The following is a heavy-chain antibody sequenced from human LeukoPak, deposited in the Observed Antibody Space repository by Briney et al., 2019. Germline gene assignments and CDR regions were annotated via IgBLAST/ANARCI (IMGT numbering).Heavy chain of an antibody. Sequence: GGSLRLSCAASGFTFSSYGMHWVRQAPGKGLEWVAFIRYDGSNKYYADSVKGRFTISRDNSKNTLYLQMNSLRAEDTAVYYCARTVFGYSSGWSVRGAFDIWGQGTMVTVSS. D-gene: IGHD6-19*01. CDR2: IRYDGSNK. V-gene: IGHV3-30*02. CDR1: GFTFSSYG. CDR3: ARTVFGYSSGWSVRGAFDI. J-gene: IGHJ3*02.